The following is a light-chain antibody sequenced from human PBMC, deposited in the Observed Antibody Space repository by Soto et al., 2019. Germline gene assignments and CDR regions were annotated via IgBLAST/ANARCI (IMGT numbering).Light chain of an antibody. V-gene: IGKV3-20*01. CDR1: QSVSTRD. Sequence: EILLTQSPGTLSLSPGERATLSCRASQSVSTRDLAWYQQKPGQATRLLIYGASIRAAGIPDRFSGSGSGTYFTLTISRLEPEDFAVYYSHQFGSSPLAFTFGHGTKLEI. CDR3: HQFGSSPLAFT. J-gene: IGKJ2*01. CDR2: GAS.